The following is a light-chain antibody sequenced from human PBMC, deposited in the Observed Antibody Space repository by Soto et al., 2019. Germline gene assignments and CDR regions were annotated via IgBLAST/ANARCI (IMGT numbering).Light chain of an antibody. CDR1: QSNSNH. V-gene: IGKV1-39*01. J-gene: IGKJ1*01. CDR2: AAS. CDR3: QQSYSSSPT. Sequence: DIQMTQSPSSLSASVEDRVIITCRARQSNSNHINWYQQKPGKAPKLLIFAASSLQSGVPSRFSGSRSGPDFTLTISSLQPEDFATYYCQQSYSSSPTFGQGTKVKIK.